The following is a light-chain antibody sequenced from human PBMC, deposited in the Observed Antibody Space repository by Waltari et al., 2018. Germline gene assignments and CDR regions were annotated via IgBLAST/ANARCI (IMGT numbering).Light chain of an antibody. CDR3: QESYGLPYT. CDR1: HSIDNF. J-gene: IGKJ2*01. Sequence: IQMTQSPSSLSASVGDRVTITCRSSHSIDNFLNWYQQKPGKSPKVLIYGASTLQSGVPSRFSGSGSGTDFTLTISSLQPEDFATYYCQESYGLPYTFSQGTKLQIK. V-gene: IGKV1-39*01. CDR2: GAS.